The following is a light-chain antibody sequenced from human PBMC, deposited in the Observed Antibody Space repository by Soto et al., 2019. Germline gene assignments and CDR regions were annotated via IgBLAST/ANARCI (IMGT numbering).Light chain of an antibody. CDR2: SNN. CDR1: SSNIGSNT. CDR3: AAWDDSLNGLMV. J-gene: IGLJ2*01. V-gene: IGLV1-44*01. Sequence: QSVLTQPPSASGTPGQGVTISCSGSSSNIGSNTVNWYQQLPGTAPKLLIYSNNLRPSGVPDRFSGSKSGTSASLAISGLQSEDEADYYCAAWDDSLNGLMVFGGGTKLTVL.